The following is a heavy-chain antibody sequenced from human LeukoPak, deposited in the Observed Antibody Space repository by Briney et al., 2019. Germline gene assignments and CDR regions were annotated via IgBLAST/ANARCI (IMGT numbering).Heavy chain of an antibody. V-gene: IGHV3-30*18. CDR2: ISYDGSNK. Sequence: GGSLRLPCAASGFTFSSYGMHWVRQAPGKGLEWVAVISYDGSNKYYADSVKGRFTISRDNSKNTPYLQMNSLRAEDTAVYYCAKGDYYDSSGYYYGITHDSYGMDVWGQGTTVTVSS. CDR3: AKGDYYDSSGYYYGITHDSYGMDV. CDR1: GFTFSSYG. J-gene: IGHJ6*02. D-gene: IGHD3-22*01.